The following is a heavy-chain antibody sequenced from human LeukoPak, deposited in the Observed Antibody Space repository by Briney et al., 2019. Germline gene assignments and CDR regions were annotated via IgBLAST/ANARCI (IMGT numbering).Heavy chain of an antibody. V-gene: IGHV1-69*04. CDR2: IIPILGIA. D-gene: IGHD6-19*01. CDR1: GGTFSSYA. Sequence: ASVKVSCKASGGTFSSYAISWVRQAPGQGLEWMGRIIPILGIANYAQKFQGRVTITADKSTSTAYMELSSLRSEDTAVYYCARSAAGIAVAGHFDYWGQGTLVTVSS. CDR3: ARSAAGIAVAGHFDY. J-gene: IGHJ4*02.